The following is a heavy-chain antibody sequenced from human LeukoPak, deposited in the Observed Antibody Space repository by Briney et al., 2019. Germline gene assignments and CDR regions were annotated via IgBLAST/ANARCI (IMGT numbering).Heavy chain of an antibody. CDR2: IYYTGNT. CDR3: ARGNYGSGSYYVVDFDY. D-gene: IGHD3-10*01. Sequence: SLTVSLTCSVSNDSIRNYYWSWIRQPPGKALEWIGYIYYTGNTNYNPSLKSRLTMSIDTSKNQFSLNLNSVTAADTAVYYCARGNYGSGSYYVVDFDYWGQGTLVTVSS. V-gene: IGHV4-59*01. CDR1: NDSIRNYY. J-gene: IGHJ4*02.